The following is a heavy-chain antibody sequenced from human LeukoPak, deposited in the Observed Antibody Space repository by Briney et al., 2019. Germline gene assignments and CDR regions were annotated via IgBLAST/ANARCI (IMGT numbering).Heavy chain of an antibody. Sequence: ASVKVSCKASGYTFTGYYMHWVRQAPGQGLEWMGIINPSGGSTSYAQKFQGRVTMTRDTSTSTVYMELSSLRSEDTAVYYCARDHGSMTTVTTCWFDPWGQGTLVTVSS. J-gene: IGHJ5*02. V-gene: IGHV1-46*01. CDR1: GYTFTGYY. CDR2: INPSGGST. CDR3: ARDHGSMTTVTTCWFDP. D-gene: IGHD4-17*01.